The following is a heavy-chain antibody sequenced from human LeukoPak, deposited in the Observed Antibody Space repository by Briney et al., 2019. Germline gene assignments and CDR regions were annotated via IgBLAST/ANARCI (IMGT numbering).Heavy chain of an antibody. CDR3: ARDLYFDPL. J-gene: IGHJ4*02. Sequence: SETLSITCTVSGGSISSYYWSWIRQPPGKGLEWIGYIYYSGSTNYNPSLKSRVTISVDTSKNQFSLKLSSVTAADTAVYYCARDLYFDPLWGQGTLVTVSS. V-gene: IGHV4-59*01. D-gene: IGHD3-9*01. CDR1: GGSISSYY. CDR2: IYYSGST.